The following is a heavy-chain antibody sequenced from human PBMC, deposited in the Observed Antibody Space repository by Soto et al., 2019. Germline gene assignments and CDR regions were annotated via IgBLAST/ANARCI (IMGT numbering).Heavy chain of an antibody. CDR2: VSASNGKT. CDR3: AREAFGVQASWFDP. V-gene: IGHV1-18*01. Sequence: QIQLVQSGSEVRMPGASVKVSCKASGYIFTTYSITWVRQPPGQGLKWMGWVSASNGKTNYAQKFEDRVTMTTDTSTTTAYMELRSLRSDDTAVYYCAREAFGVQASWFDPWGQGTLVTVSS. D-gene: IGHD3-10*01. CDR1: GYIFTTYS. J-gene: IGHJ5*02.